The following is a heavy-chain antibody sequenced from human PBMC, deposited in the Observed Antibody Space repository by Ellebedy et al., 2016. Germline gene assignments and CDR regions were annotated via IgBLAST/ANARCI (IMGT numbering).Heavy chain of an antibody. D-gene: IGHD1-1*01. Sequence: SETLSLTCSVSGASITNDPYYWSWIRQPPGKGLEWIGYIYYSGSTHYIPSLRGRLFISLDMSKNQISLSLNSVTAADTAMYYCARGPQLDYFDYWGQGTLVTVSS. V-gene: IGHV4-30-4*01. J-gene: IGHJ4*02. CDR1: GASITNDPYY. CDR2: IYYSGST. CDR3: ARGPQLDYFDY.